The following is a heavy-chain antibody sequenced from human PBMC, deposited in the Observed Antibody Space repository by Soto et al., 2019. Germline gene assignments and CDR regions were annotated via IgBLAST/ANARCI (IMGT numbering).Heavy chain of an antibody. D-gene: IGHD2-2*01. V-gene: IGHV3-30*18. CDR3: AKGDIVLVPAAVIGYFDY. J-gene: IGHJ4*02. CDR2: IPHDGSNK. Sequence: QVQLVESGGGVVQPGRSLRLSCAASGFTFSSYGMHWVRQAPGKGLEWVAVIPHDGSNKYYADYVKGRFTISRDNSKNTLYLQMNSLRAEDTAVYYCAKGDIVLVPAAVIGYFDYWGQGTLVTVSS. CDR1: GFTFSSYG.